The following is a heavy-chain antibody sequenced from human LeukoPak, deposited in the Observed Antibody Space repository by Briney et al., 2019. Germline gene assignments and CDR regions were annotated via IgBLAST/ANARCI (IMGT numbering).Heavy chain of an antibody. CDR2: INHSGST. V-gene: IGHV4-34*01. J-gene: IGHJ4*02. CDR3: ARGRRGRNGIDY. Sequence: PSETLSLTCAVYGGSFSGYYWSWIRQPPGKGLEWIGEINHSGSTNYNPSLKSRVTISVDTSKNQFSLKLSSVTAADTAVYYGARGRRGRNGIDYWGQGTLVTVSS. CDR1: GGSFSGYY.